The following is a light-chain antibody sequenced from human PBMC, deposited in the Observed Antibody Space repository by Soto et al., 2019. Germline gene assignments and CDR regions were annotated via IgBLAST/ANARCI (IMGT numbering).Light chain of an antibody. CDR2: GAS. CDR1: QSVSSSY. V-gene: IGKV3-20*01. J-gene: IGKJ1*01. Sequence: EIVLTQSPGTLYLSPGERATLSCRASQSVSSSYLAWYQQKPRQSPRLLIYGASSRATGIPDRFSGSVSGTDFTLTISRLGPEDFAVYYCQHFGISPWTFGQGTKVEIK. CDR3: QHFGISPWT.